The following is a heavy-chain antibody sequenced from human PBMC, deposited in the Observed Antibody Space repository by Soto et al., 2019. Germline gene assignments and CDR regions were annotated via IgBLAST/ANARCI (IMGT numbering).Heavy chain of an antibody. D-gene: IGHD5-18*01. CDR1: GGSISSYY. V-gene: IGHV4-59*01. CDR3: ARVAPVRGYSYGFFFDY. CDR2: IYYSGST. Sequence: SETLSLTCTVSGGSISSYYWSWIRQPPGKGLEWIGYIYYSGSTNYNPSLKSRVTISVDTSKNQFSLKLSSVTAADTAVYYCARVAPVRGYSYGFFFDYWGREPWSPSPQ. J-gene: IGHJ4*02.